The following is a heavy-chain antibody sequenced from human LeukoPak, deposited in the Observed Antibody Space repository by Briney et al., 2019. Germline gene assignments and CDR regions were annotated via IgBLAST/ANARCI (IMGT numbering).Heavy chain of an antibody. CDR1: GGSISSGGYS. CDR2: IYHSGST. D-gene: IGHD5-18*01. CDR3: GRGGNTGMVRWGAFDI. Sequence: SQTLSLTCAVSGGSISSGGYSWSWIRQPPGKGLEWIGYIYHSGSTYYNPSLKSRVTISVDRSKNQFSLKLSSVTAADTAVYYCGRGGNTGMVRWGAFDIWGQGTMVTVSS. V-gene: IGHV4-30-2*01. J-gene: IGHJ3*02.